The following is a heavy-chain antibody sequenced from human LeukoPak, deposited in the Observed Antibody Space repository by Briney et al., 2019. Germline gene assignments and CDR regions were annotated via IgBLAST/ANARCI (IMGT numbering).Heavy chain of an antibody. D-gene: IGHD3-22*01. V-gene: IGHV3-23*01. Sequence: GASLRLSCAASGFTFSSYAMSWVRQAPGKGLEWVSAISGSGGSTYYADSVKGRFTISRDNSKNTLYLQMNSLRAEDTTVYYCAKDKERHYYDSSGYCSWGQGTLVTVSS. CDR1: GFTFSSYA. CDR2: ISGSGGST. CDR3: AKDKERHYYDSSGYCS. J-gene: IGHJ4*02.